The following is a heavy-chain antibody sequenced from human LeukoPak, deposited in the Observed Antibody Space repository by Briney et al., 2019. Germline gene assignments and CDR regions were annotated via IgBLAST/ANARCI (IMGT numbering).Heavy chain of an antibody. CDR3: AKDIASDRRAFDL. CDR2: ISWDGGSR. V-gene: IGHV3-43*01. J-gene: IGHJ2*01. CDR1: GFTFDDYT. Sequence: GGSLRLSCVASGFTFDDYTMHWVRQAPGTGLEWVSFISWDGGSRYYGDSVKGRFTISRDNSKNSLYLQLNSLRTEDTALYYCAKDIASDRRAFDLWGRGTPVTVSS.